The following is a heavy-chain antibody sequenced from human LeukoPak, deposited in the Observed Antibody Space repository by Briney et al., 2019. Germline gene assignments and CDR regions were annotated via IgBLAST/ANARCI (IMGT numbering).Heavy chain of an antibody. CDR1: GFTVSSNY. D-gene: IGHD3-22*01. J-gene: IGHJ4*02. Sequence: PGGSLRLSCAASGFTVSSNYMSWVRQAPGKGLEWVSVIYSGGSTYYADSVKGRFTISRDNSKNTLYLQMNSLRAEDTAVYYCAREGSNDSSGLFDYWAREPWSPSPQ. CDR2: IYSGGST. CDR3: AREGSNDSSGLFDY. V-gene: IGHV3-53*01.